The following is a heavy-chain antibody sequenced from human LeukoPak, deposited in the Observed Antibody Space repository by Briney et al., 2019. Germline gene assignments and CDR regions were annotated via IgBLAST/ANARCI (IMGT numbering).Heavy chain of an antibody. CDR2: IIPIFGTA. J-gene: IGHJ5*02. V-gene: IGHV1-69*05. CDR1: GGTFSTYA. CDR3: ARDNSVGGIAWWFDP. Sequence: ASVKVSCKASGGTFSTYAISWVRQAPGQGLEWMGGIIPIFGTANYAQKFQGRITLTRDMSATTDYTELCSLTSEDTAVYYCARDNSVGGIAWWFDPWGQGTLVTVSS. D-gene: IGHD1-26*01.